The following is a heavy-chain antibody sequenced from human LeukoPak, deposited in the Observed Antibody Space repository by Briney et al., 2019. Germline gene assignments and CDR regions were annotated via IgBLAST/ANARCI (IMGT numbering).Heavy chain of an antibody. CDR1: GFTFSSYE. V-gene: IGHV3-48*03. J-gene: IGHJ4*02. Sequence: GGSLRLSCAASGFTFSSYEMNWVRQAPGKGLEWVSYISSSGRTMYYGDSVKGRCTISRDNAKNSLYLQMNSLRAEDTAVYYCARDLRQQLGYWGQGTLVTVSS. D-gene: IGHD6-13*01. CDR2: ISSSGRTM. CDR3: ARDLRQQLGY.